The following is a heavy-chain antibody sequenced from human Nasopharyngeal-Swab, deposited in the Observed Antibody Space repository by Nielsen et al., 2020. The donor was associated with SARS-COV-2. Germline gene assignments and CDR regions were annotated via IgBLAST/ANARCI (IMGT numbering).Heavy chain of an antibody. CDR1: GGSISSSGYY. D-gene: IGHD3-3*01. CDR3: ARVLAERAYYDFWSGYSDYYYGMDV. J-gene: IGHJ6*02. V-gene: IGHV4-39*07. CDR2: IYYSGST. Sequence: SETLSLTCTVSGGSISSSGYYWGWIRQPPGKGLEWIGSIYYSGSTYYNPSLKSRVTISVDKSKNQFSLKLSSVTAADTAVYYCARVLAERAYYDFWSGYSDYYYGMDVWGQGTTVTVSS.